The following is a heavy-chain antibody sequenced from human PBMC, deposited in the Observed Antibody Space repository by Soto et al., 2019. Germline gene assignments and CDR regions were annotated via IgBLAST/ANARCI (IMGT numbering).Heavy chain of an antibody. CDR1: GGSISSSSYY. CDR3: ARVPDV. CDR2: IYHSGST. Sequence: TSETLSLTCTVSGGSISSSSYYWGWIRQPPGKGLEWIGYIYHSGSTYYNPSLKSRVTISVDRSKNQFSLRLSSVTAADTAVYYCARVPDVWGQGTTVTVSS. V-gene: IGHV4-30-2*01. J-gene: IGHJ6*02.